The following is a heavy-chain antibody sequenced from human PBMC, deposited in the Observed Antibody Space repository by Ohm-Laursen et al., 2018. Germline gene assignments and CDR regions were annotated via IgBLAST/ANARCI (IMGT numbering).Heavy chain of an antibody. D-gene: IGHD2-2*02. J-gene: IGHJ4*02. CDR3: ARPLVPSAILRGYFDY. Sequence: SLRLSCSASGFSLSTYAVTWVRQAPGKGLEWVSYISSGGNSISYADSVRGRFTISRDNAKNSLYLQMDSLRAEDTAVYYCARPLVPSAILRGYFDYWGQGTLVTVSS. V-gene: IGHV3-48*03. CDR1: GFSLSTYA. CDR2: ISSGGNSI.